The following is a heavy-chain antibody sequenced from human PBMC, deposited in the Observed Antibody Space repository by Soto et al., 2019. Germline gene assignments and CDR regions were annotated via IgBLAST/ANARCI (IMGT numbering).Heavy chain of an antibody. CDR1: GFTFSSYW. CDR2: INSDGSST. Sequence: GSLRLSCAASGFTFSSYWMHWVRQAPGKGLVWVSRINSDGSSTSYADSVKGRFTISRDNAKNTLYLQMNSLRAEDTAVYYCARVYGPAYCSGGSCYPGGVATDPYYYYYGMDVWGQGTTVTVSS. J-gene: IGHJ6*02. CDR3: ARVYGPAYCSGGSCYPGGVATDPYYYYYGMDV. V-gene: IGHV3-74*01. D-gene: IGHD2-15*01.